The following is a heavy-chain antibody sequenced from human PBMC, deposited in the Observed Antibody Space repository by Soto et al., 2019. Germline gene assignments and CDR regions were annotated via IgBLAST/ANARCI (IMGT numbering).Heavy chain of an antibody. Sequence: QVQLQESGPGLVKPSQTLSLTCTVSGGSISSGGYYWSWIRQHPGKGLEWIGFIYYSGNTYYNPSLKSRITRSVGTSKNRSSLKLSSVTAADTAVYYCARVTHIVSGSPVYFDYWGQGALVPVSS. V-gene: IGHV4-31*03. J-gene: IGHJ4*02. CDR1: GGSISSGGYY. CDR3: ARVTHIVSGSPVYFDY. D-gene: IGHD2-21*01. CDR2: IYYSGNT.